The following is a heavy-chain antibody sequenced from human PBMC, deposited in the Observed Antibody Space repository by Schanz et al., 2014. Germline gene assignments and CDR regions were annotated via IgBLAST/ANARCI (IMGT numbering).Heavy chain of an antibody. Sequence: EVPLAESGGGLVQPGGSLRLSCAASGFTFSTSTMHWVRQAPGKGLEYVSSISSKGDMTFYGNSVKGRFTISRDNSKNTLYLQLGSLSAEDTAVYFCARDNRYYLFDYWGQGALVTVSS. J-gene: IGHJ4*02. V-gene: IGHV3-64*01. CDR3: ARDNRYYLFDY. CDR1: GFTFSTST. D-gene: IGHD3-16*02. CDR2: ISSKGDMT.